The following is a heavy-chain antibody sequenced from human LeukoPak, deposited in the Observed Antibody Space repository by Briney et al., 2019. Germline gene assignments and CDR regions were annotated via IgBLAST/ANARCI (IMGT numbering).Heavy chain of an antibody. D-gene: IGHD6-19*01. CDR3: AKDREGPSGWTFIDY. CDR1: GFTFSSYA. Sequence: GGSLRLSCAASGFTFSSYAMSWVRQAPGKGLEWVSAISGSGGSTYYADSVKGRFTISRDNSKNTLYLQMNSLRAEDTAIYYCAKDREGPSGWTFIDYWGQGTLVTVSS. V-gene: IGHV3-23*01. CDR2: ISGSGGST. J-gene: IGHJ4*02.